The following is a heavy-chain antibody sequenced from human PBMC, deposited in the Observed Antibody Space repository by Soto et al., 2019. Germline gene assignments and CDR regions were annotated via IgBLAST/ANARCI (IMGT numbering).Heavy chain of an antibody. CDR2: ITSSGSYV. V-gene: IGHV3-21*01. CDR1: GFTFSRNT. J-gene: IGHJ6*02. CDR3: VKDEGIEAMDV. D-gene: IGHD3-3*02. Sequence: GGSLRLSCVTSGFTFSRNTMNWVRQAPGKGLEWVASITSSGSYVYYADSVKGRFSASRGNAKNSLSLQMDSLRPDDTAIYFCVKDEGIEAMDVWGQGTTVTVSS.